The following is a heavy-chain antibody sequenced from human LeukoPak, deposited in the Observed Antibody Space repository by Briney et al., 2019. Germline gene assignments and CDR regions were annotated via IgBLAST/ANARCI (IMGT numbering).Heavy chain of an antibody. V-gene: IGHV3-21*01. CDR3: ARFNDYGDYTLDY. D-gene: IGHD4-17*01. J-gene: IGHJ4*02. CDR1: GFTFSSYW. Sequence: GGSLRLSCAASGFTFSSYWMNWVRQAPGKGLEWVSSISSSSSYIYYADSVKGRFTISRDNAKNSLYLQMNSLRAEDTAVYYCARFNDYGDYTLDYWGQGTLVTVSS. CDR2: ISSSSSYI.